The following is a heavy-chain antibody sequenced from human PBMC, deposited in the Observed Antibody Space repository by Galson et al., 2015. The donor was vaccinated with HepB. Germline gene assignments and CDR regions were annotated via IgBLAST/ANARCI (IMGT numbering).Heavy chain of an antibody. V-gene: IGHV3-21*01. CDR3: ATSLNFYDSSGYLPRVY. Sequence: SLRLSCAVSGFTFSSYNMNWVRQAPEKGLEWVSFTSSRGSYKYYADSVKGRFTISRDNAKNSLYLQMNSLRAEDTAIYFCATSLNFYDSSGYLPRVYWGQGTLVTVSS. CDR1: GFTFSSYN. D-gene: IGHD3-22*01. CDR2: TSSRGSYK. J-gene: IGHJ4*02.